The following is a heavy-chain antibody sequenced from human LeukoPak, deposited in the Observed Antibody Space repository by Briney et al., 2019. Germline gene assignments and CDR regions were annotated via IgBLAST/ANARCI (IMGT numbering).Heavy chain of an antibody. J-gene: IGHJ4*02. Sequence: RASVKVSCKASGHTFTNYHIHWVRQAPGQGVEWMGAVYATGGVAVNTQTFPVRVTMTRDTSTGTVYMVLSSLRFEDTAIYYCATEAPRSYYFDYWGQGIQVTVSS. CDR3: ATEAPRSYYFDY. CDR1: GHTFTNYH. V-gene: IGHV1-46*01. CDR2: VYATGGVA.